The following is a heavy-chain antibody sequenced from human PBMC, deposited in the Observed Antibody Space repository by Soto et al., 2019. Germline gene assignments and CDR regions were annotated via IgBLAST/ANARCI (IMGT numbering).Heavy chain of an antibody. CDR1: GYTFTDYA. CDR3: ARDTGYTFGALNY. CDR2: MNAGVGNT. J-gene: IGHJ4*02. V-gene: IGHV1-3*01. D-gene: IGHD5-18*01. Sequence: HVELVQSGADVKKPGASVTISCKASGYTFTDYALHWVRQAPGQRLEWMGWMNAGVGNTLYSQKFQGRITITRDTAASTAYMELNSLKSEDTAIYYCARDTGYTFGALNYWGPGTLVTVSS.